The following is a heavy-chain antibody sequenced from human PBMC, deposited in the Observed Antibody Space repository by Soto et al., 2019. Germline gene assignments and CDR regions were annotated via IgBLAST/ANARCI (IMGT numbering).Heavy chain of an antibody. D-gene: IGHD3-10*01. CDR1: GFRLGNHF. CDR3: ARPRFRGMDV. V-gene: IGHV3-7*03. Sequence: GGSLRLSCVASGFRLGNHFMNWVRQAPGKGLEWVATIKEDGREKYYVESVEGRFTISRDNAKNSLYLEVSNVRDGDTAVYYCARPRFRGMDVWGQGTTVTVSS. CDR2: IKEDGREK. J-gene: IGHJ6*02.